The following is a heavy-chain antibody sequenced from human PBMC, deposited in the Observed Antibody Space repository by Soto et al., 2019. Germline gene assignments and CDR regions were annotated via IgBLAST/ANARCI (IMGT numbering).Heavy chain of an antibody. Sequence: EVQLVESGGGLVQPGGSLRLSCAASGFTFSNYAMHWVLQPTGKGLEWVSGIGAAGDTYYPGSVKGRFTISRENAKNSLYLQMNSLRAGDTAVYYCAAGGVTSVAQFDYWGQGTLVTVSS. V-gene: IGHV3-13*01. D-gene: IGHD3-16*01. CDR1: GFTFSNYA. J-gene: IGHJ4*02. CDR3: AAGGVTSVAQFDY. CDR2: IGAAGDT.